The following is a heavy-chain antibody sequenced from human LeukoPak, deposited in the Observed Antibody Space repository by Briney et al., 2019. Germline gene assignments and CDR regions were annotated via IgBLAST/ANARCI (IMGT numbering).Heavy chain of an antibody. J-gene: IGHJ3*02. CDR2: ISWNSGSI. CDR3: AKSYYYDTPAAFDI. CDR1: GFTFDDYA. V-gene: IGHV3-9*01. D-gene: IGHD3-22*01. Sequence: PGGSLRLSCAASGFTFDDYAMHWVRQAPGKGLEWVSGISWNSGSIGYADSVKGRFTISRDNAKNSLYLQMNSLRAEDTALYYCAKSYYYDTPAAFDIRGQETMVTVSS.